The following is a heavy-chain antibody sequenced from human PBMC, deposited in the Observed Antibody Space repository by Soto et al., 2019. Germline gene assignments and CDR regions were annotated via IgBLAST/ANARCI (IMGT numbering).Heavy chain of an antibody. CDR2: INPYNGNT. V-gene: IGHV1-18*01. CDR3: ARGGASTGGMDV. CDR1: GYTFTSYG. J-gene: IGHJ6*02. D-gene: IGHD1-26*01. Sequence: QVQLVQSGVEVKKPGASMKVSCKASGYTFTSYGFSWVRQAPGQGLEWMGWINPYNGNTNYARSLQGRVTMATDTSTSTADMELRSLTSDDTAVYYCARGGASTGGMDVWGQGTTVTVSS.